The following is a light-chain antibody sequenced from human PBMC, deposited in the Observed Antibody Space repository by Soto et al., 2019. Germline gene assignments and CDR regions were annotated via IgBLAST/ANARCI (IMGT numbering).Light chain of an antibody. Sequence: QSALTQPASVSGSPGQSITISCTGTSGDIGSYNRVSWYQQHPDKAPKLIIYEVTDRPSGVSNRFSGSKSGNTASLTLSGLQAEDEAEYYCSSYTNINTRGCVFGTGTQLTVL. CDR2: EVT. V-gene: IGLV2-14*01. CDR1: SGDIGSYNR. J-gene: IGLJ7*01. CDR3: SSYTNINTRGCV.